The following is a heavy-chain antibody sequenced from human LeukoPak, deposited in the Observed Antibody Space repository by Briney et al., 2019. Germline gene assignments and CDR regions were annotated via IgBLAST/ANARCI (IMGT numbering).Heavy chain of an antibody. CDR3: ARSNHCDGDCSRGWFDP. Sequence: KPSETLSLTCSVSGDSITRSNYYWGWIRQSPGKGLEWIANVFYLGTTTYTPSLRSRATISADTSKNQISLRLTSVTAADTAVYFCARSNHCDGDCSRGWFDPWGQGILVTVSS. J-gene: IGHJ5*02. V-gene: IGHV4-39*07. D-gene: IGHD2-21*02. CDR2: VFYLGTT. CDR1: GDSITRSNYY.